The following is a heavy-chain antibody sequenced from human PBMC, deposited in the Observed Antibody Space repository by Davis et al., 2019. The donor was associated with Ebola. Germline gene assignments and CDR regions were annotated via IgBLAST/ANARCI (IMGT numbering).Heavy chain of an antibody. Sequence: MPSETLSLTCAVYGGSFSGYYWSWIRQPPGKGLEWIGYIYYSGSTNYNPSLKSRVTISVDTSKNQFSLKLSSVTAADTAVYYCARTGNWFDPWGQGTLVTVSS. CDR1: GGSFSGYY. CDR3: ARTGNWFDP. J-gene: IGHJ5*02. V-gene: IGHV4-59*01. CDR2: IYYSGST.